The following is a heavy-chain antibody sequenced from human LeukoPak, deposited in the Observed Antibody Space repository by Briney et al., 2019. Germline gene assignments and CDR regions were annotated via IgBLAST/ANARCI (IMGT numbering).Heavy chain of an antibody. D-gene: IGHD5-18*01. J-gene: IGHJ4*02. CDR3: AKFVLSGYSYGYDYFDY. Sequence: GGSLRLPCAASGFTFSSYAMHWVRQAPGKGLEWVSAISGSGGSTYYADSVKGRFTISRDNSKNTLYLQMNSLRAEDTAVYYCAKFVLSGYSYGYDYFDYWGQGTLVTVSS. CDR1: GFTFSSYA. V-gene: IGHV3-23*01. CDR2: ISGSGGST.